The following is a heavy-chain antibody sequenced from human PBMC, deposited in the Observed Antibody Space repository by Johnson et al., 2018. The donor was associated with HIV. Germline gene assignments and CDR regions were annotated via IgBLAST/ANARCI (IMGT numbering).Heavy chain of an antibody. V-gene: IGHV3-11*04. CDR3: AKVARYGGSGWVDAFDI. CDR1: GFTFSDYY. D-gene: IGHD6-19*01. J-gene: IGHJ3*02. Sequence: QVQLVESGGGLVKPGGSLRLSCAASGFTFSDYYMSWIRQAPGKGLEWVSYISSSGSTIYYADSVKGRFTISRDNAKNSLYLQMNTLRADDTAVSYCAKVARYGGSGWVDAFDIWGQGTMVTVSS. CDR2: ISSSGSTI.